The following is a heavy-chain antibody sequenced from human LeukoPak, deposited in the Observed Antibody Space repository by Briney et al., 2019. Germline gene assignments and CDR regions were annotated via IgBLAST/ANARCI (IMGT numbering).Heavy chain of an antibody. Sequence: EGSLRLSCAASRFTFSSYEMNWVRQAPGKGLEWVSYISSSGSTIYYADSVKGRFTISRDNAKNSLYLQMNSLRAEDTAVYYCAELGITMIGGVWGKGTTVTISS. CDR3: AELGITMIGGV. CDR2: ISSSGSTI. D-gene: IGHD3-10*02. CDR1: RFTFSSYE. J-gene: IGHJ6*04. V-gene: IGHV3-48*03.